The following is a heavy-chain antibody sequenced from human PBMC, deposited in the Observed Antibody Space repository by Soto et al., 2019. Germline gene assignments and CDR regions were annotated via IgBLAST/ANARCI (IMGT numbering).Heavy chain of an antibody. D-gene: IGHD5-18*01. V-gene: IGHV3-30*03. CDR2: ISYDGSLQ. Sequence: QAQLVESGGGVDQPGRSLRLSCAASGFAFSSYGMNWVRQAPGTGLVWVAVISYDGSLQHYADSVKGRFTISRDNSKNMVLLQMSSLRAQDTAVYYCVSDRGYGHASVPYSWGQGTLVSVSS. CDR1: GFAFSSYG. CDR3: VSDRGYGHASVPYS. J-gene: IGHJ4*02.